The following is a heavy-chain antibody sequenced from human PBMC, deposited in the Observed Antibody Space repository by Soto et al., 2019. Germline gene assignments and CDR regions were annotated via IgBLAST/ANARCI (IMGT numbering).Heavy chain of an antibody. V-gene: IGHV3-73*01. D-gene: IGHD1-26*01. CDR3: NKYSGTLSAPAA. J-gene: IGHJ5*02. CDR1: GYTFSDTA. CDR2: VASKPEGYTT. Sequence: HPGGSLRLSCAASGYTFSDTAIHWVRQAPGKGLEWVGRVASKPEGYTTTYGASVKGRFTISRDESQNTAYLQMNSLKTEDTAVYYCNKYSGTLSAPAALGPGTLVTVSS.